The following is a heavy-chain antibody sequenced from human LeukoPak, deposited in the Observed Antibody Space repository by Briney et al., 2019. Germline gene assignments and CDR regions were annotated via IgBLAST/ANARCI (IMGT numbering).Heavy chain of an antibody. J-gene: IGHJ5*02. Sequence: GGSLRLSCAASGFIDSNNYMSWVRQAPGKGLEWVSLIYSGGSTHYADSVKGRFTISRDSSKNTLYLQMNSLRAEDTAVYYCAREGSSGGNWFDPWGQGTLVTVSS. D-gene: IGHD6-19*01. V-gene: IGHV3-66*01. CDR3: AREGSSGGNWFDP. CDR2: IYSGGST. CDR1: GFIDSNNY.